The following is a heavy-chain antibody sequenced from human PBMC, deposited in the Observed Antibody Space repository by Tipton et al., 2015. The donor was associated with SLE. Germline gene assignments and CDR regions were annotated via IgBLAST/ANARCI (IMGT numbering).Heavy chain of an antibody. Sequence: TLSLTCTVSGGSITSYYWSWIRQPPGKGLEWIGYIYYSGSTNYNPSLKSRVTTSVDTSKNQLSLKLDSVTAADTAVYYCARGTTWFDPWGRGTLVTVSS. CDR2: IYYSGST. CDR1: GGSITSYY. V-gene: IGHV4-59*01. CDR3: ARGTTWFDP. J-gene: IGHJ5*02. D-gene: IGHD1-1*01.